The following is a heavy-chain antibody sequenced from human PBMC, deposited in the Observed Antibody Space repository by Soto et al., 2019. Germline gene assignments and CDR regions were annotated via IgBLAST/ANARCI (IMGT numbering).Heavy chain of an antibody. CDR2: ISSDGTKT. CDR3: VNILMQHDFEGG. V-gene: IGHV3-64D*08. Sequence: EVQMVASGGDLVQPGSSLRLSCLASGFTFTVYAFHWVRQAPGKGLEFVAAISSDGTKTYYADSVKGRFTISRDTSKNILFLHMNRLRAEDTALYYCVNILMQHDFEGGWGQGTLVTVSS. CDR1: GFTFTVYA. J-gene: IGHJ4*02. D-gene: IGHD3-3*01.